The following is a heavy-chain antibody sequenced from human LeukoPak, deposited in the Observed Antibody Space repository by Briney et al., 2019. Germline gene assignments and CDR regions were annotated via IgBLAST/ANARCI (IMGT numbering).Heavy chain of an antibody. CDR3: ASSLAMEAPLNY. CDR2: IIPVFGTA. D-gene: IGHD6-19*01. V-gene: IGHV1-69*05. Sequence: SVKVSCKASGGTFSSYAISWVRQAPGQGLEWMGGIIPVFGTANYAQKFQGRVTITTDESTTTAYMELSSLRSEDTAVYYCASSLAMEAPLNYWGQGTLVTVPS. CDR1: GGTFSSYA. J-gene: IGHJ4*02.